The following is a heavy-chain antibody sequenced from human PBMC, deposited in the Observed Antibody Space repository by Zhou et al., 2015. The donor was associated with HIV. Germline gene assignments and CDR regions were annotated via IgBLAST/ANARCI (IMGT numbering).Heavy chain of an antibody. CDR1: GGTFTSYT. Sequence: QVQLVQSGAEVKKPGSSVKVSCKASGGTFTSYTFSWVRQAPGQGLEWMGRIIPILGTADYAQKFQGRVTISADISTSTAYMELSSLRSEDTAVFYCARGFLVPRRPPCFPFRYYW. CDR3: ARGFLVPRRPPCFPFRYY. V-gene: IGHV1-69*08. CDR2: IIPILGTA. D-gene: IGHD2-2*01. J-gene: IGHJ4*01.